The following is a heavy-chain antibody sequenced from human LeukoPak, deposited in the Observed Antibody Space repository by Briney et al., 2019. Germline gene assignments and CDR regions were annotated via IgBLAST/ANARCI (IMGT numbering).Heavy chain of an antibody. CDR3: ARSQATWFGELLHWFDP. V-gene: IGHV1-18*01. Sequence: ASVKVFCKASVYTFTSYGISWVRQAPGQGLEWMGWSSAYNGNTNYAQKLQGRVTMTTDTSTSTAYMELRSLRSDDTAVYYCARSQATWFGELLHWFDPWGQGTLVTVSS. D-gene: IGHD3-10*01. J-gene: IGHJ5*02. CDR2: SSAYNGNT. CDR1: VYTFTSYG.